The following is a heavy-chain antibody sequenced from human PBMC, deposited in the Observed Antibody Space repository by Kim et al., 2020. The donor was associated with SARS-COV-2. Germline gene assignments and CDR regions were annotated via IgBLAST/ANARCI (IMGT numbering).Heavy chain of an antibody. D-gene: IGHD4-17*01. CDR3: ATAMNTEPNYYFDY. V-gene: IGHV3-9*01. CDR2: ISWDRGSI. J-gene: IGHJ4*02. Sequence: GGSLRLSCAASGFTFDDYAMHWVRQAPGKGLDWVSGISWDRGSIGYADSVKGRFTISRDNAKNTLYLQMNSLRTEDTALYYCATAMNTEPNYYFDYWGQGNLVTVSS. CDR1: GFTFDDYA.